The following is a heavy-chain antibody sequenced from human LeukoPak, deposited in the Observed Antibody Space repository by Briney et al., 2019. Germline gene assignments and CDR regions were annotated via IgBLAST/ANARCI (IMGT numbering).Heavy chain of an antibody. J-gene: IGHJ1*01. D-gene: IGHD4-23*01. V-gene: IGHV4-38-2*02. Sequence: PSETLSLTCAVSGYSISSGYYWGWIRQPPGKGLEWIGSIYHSGTTYYNPSLKSRVTISVDTSKNQFSLKLSSVTAADTAVYYCAREDYGGNSEYFQHWGQGTLVTVSS. CDR2: IYHSGTT. CDR1: GYSISSGYY. CDR3: AREDYGGNSEYFQH.